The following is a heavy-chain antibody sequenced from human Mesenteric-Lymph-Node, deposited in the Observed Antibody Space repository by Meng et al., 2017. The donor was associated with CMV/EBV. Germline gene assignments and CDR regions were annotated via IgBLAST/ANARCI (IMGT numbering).Heavy chain of an antibody. D-gene: IGHD3-10*01. CDR3: ASDSYNSGTGISH. CDR1: GGCINSGSYC. CDR2: IYQGGSA. J-gene: IGHJ4*02. Sequence: VSGGCINSGSYCWSWIRQPPGKGLEWIGYIYQGGSAYYNPSLKSRVTMSVDRSNNQFSLKLSSVIGADTAVYYCASDSYNSGTGISHWGQGTLVTVSS. V-gene: IGHV4-30-2*01.